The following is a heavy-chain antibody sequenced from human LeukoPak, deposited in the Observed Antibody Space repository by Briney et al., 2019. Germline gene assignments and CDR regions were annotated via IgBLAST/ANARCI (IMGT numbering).Heavy chain of an antibody. CDR2: ISSSSSYI. Sequence: PGGSLRLSCAASGFTFSSYSMNWVRQAPGKGLEWVSCISSSSSYIYYADSVKGRFAISRDNAKNSLYLQMNSLRAEDTAVYYCARAHNWKYGSFDFWGQGTLVTVSS. CDR1: GFTFSSYS. J-gene: IGHJ4*02. V-gene: IGHV3-21*01. D-gene: IGHD1-7*01. CDR3: ARAHNWKYGSFDF.